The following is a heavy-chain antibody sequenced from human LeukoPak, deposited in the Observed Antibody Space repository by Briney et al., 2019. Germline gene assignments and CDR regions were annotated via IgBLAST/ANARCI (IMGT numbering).Heavy chain of an antibody. D-gene: IGHD2-2*01. CDR2: INPDGSRT. CDR3: ATDSSLSPDS. J-gene: IGHJ5*01. Sequence: GGSLRLSCAASGFTFSRYWMHWVRQAPGTGLVWVSRINPDGSRTDYADSVKGRFTISRDNSKNTLYLQMNSLRAEDTAVYYCATDSSLSPDSWGQGTLVTVSS. V-gene: IGHV3-74*01. CDR1: GFTFSRYW.